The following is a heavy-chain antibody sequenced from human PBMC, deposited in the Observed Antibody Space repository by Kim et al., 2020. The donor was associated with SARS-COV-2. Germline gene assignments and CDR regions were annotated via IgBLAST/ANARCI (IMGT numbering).Heavy chain of an antibody. V-gene: IGHV3-30*18. Sequence: GGSLRLSCAASGFTFSSYGMHWVRQAPGKGLEWVAVISYDGSNKYYADSVKGRFTISRDNSKNTLYLQMNSLRAEDTAVYYCAKELFVVVTAHDAFDIWGQGTMVTVSS. CDR1: GFTFSSYG. J-gene: IGHJ3*02. CDR2: ISYDGSNK. CDR3: AKELFVVVTAHDAFDI. D-gene: IGHD2-21*02.